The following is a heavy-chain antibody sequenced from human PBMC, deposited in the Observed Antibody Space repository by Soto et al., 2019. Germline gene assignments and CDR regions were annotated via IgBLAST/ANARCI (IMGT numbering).Heavy chain of an antibody. CDR2: IYYSGST. J-gene: IGHJ4*02. D-gene: IGHD6-19*01. CDR3: ASSRGSGWYEGEYYLDY. CDR1: GGSISSHY. V-gene: IGHV4-59*11. Sequence: SETLSLTCTVSGGSISSHYWSWIRQPPGKGLEWIGYIYYSGSTNYNPSLKRRVTISVDTSKNQFSLKLSSVTAADTAVYYCASSRGSGWYEGEYYLDYWGQGILVTVSS.